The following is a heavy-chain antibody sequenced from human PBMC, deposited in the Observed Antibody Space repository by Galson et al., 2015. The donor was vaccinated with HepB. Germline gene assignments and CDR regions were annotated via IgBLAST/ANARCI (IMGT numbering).Heavy chain of an antibody. CDR2: IYYSGST. Sequence: TLSLTCTVSGGSISSGGYYWSWIRQHPGKGLEWIGYIYYSGSTYYNPSLKSRVTISVDTSKNQFSLKLSSVTAADTAVYYCARLTTVTTSYFDYWGQGTLVTVSS. CDR3: ARLTTVTTSYFDY. J-gene: IGHJ4*02. CDR1: GGSISSGGYY. V-gene: IGHV4-31*03. D-gene: IGHD4-17*01.